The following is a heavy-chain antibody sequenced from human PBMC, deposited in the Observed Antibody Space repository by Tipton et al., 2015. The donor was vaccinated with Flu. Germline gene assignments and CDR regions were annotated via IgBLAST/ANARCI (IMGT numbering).Heavy chain of an antibody. V-gene: IGHV4-31*03. CDR3: AGSDSGYSGQVGY. Sequence: TLSLTCTVSGDSISSGGAYWCWIRQHPGKGLEWIGSIYYSGSTYYNPSLQSRVSISLDTSKNQFSLKLRSVTVADTAVYYCAGSDSGYSGQVGYWGQGTLVTVSS. CDR2: IYYSGST. CDR1: GDSISSGGAY. D-gene: IGHD3-22*01. J-gene: IGHJ4*02.